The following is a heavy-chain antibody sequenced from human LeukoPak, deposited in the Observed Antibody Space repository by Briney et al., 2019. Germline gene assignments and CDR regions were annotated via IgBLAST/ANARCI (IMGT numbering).Heavy chain of an antibody. CDR3: ARDKDSSSWYFDY. CDR1: GGSISTYY. J-gene: IGHJ4*02. D-gene: IGHD6-13*01. CDR2: IFHSGIT. V-gene: IGHV4-59*01. Sequence: SETLSLTCTVSGGSISTYYWSWIRQPPGKGLEWIGYIFHSGITNYKPSLKRRVTISLDTSKNQFSLKLSSVTAADTAVYYCARDKDSSSWYFDYWGQGTLVTVSS.